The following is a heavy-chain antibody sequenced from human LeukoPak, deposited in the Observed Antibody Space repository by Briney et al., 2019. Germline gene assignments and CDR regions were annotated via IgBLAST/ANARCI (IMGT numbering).Heavy chain of an antibody. CDR3: ARDSDFWSGLLDY. J-gene: IGHJ4*02. CDR1: GLTVSSNY. CDR2: ISSSSSYI. V-gene: IGHV3-21*01. Sequence: GGSLRLSCAASGLTVSSNYMNWVRQAPGKGLEWVSSISSSSSYIYYADSVKGRFTISRDNAKNSLYLQMNSLRAEDTAVYYCARDSDFWSGLLDYWGQGTLVTVSS. D-gene: IGHD3-3*01.